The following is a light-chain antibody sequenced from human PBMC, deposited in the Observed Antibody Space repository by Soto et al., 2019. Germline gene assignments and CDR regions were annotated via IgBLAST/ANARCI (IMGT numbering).Light chain of an antibody. Sequence: QSVLTQPPSVSAAPGQKVTISCSGSNSNIGNYYVSWYQQVPGTAPKLLIYDNNKRPSGIPDRFSGSQSGTSATLDITGLQTGDEAVYFCGAWKNGVTWLFGGGTKVTVL. V-gene: IGLV1-51*01. CDR3: GAWKNGVTWL. CDR2: DNN. J-gene: IGLJ3*02. CDR1: NSNIGNYY.